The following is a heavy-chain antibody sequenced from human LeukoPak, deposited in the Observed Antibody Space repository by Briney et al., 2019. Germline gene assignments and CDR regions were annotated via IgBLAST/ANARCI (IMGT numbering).Heavy chain of an antibody. CDR3: AKDLVDIVVVVAATPHFDY. V-gene: IGHV3-11*01. J-gene: IGHJ4*02. Sequence: PGGSLRLSCAASGFTFSDYYMSWIRQAPGKGLEWVSYISSSGSTIYYADSVKGRFTISRDNAKNSLYLQMNSLRAEDTAVYYCAKDLVDIVVVVAATPHFDYWGQGTLVTVSS. CDR1: GFTFSDYY. D-gene: IGHD2-15*01. CDR2: ISSSGSTI.